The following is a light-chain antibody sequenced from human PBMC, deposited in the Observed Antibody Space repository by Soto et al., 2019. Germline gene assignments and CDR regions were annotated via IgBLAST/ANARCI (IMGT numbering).Light chain of an antibody. CDR3: QQRVSWPPLT. J-gene: IGKJ5*01. CDR1: QSVSSSY. CDR2: GAS. Sequence: ESVLTQSPGTLSLSPGERATLSCRASQSVSSSYLAWYQQKPGQAPRLLIYGASSRATGIPDRFSGSGSGTDFSLTISSLEPEDFAIYYCQQRVSWPPLTFGQGTRLENK. V-gene: IGKV3-20*01.